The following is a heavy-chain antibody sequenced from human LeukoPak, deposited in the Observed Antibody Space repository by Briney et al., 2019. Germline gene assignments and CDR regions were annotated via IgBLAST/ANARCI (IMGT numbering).Heavy chain of an antibody. CDR3: ARRVGRYFGERAYYYNYMDV. V-gene: IGHV4-38-2*02. Sequence: SETLSLTCTVSGYSIRSGFYWGWIRQPPGKGLEWIGNIYHSGITYYTPSLKSRVTISVDTSKNQFYLKLSSVTAADTGVYYCARRVGRYFGERAYYYNYMDVWAKGTTVTISS. J-gene: IGHJ6*03. CDR2: IYHSGIT. CDR1: GYSIRSGFY. D-gene: IGHD3-10*01.